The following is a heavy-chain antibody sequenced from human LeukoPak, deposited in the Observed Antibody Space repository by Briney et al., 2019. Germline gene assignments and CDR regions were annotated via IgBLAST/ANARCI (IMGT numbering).Heavy chain of an antibody. Sequence: PGGSLRLSCAASGFTFSDYWIHWVRQAPGKGLEWVSAISGSGGSTYYADSVKGRFTISRDNSKNTLYLQMNSLRAEDTAVYYCATLHYDLRGPFDYWGQGTLVTVSS. V-gene: IGHV3-23*01. CDR2: ISGSGGST. CDR1: GFTFSDYW. CDR3: ATLHYDLRGPFDY. D-gene: IGHD3-3*01. J-gene: IGHJ4*02.